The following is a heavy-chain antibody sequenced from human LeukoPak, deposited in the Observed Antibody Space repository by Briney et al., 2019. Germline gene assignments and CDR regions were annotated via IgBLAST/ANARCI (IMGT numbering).Heavy chain of an antibody. V-gene: IGHV4-39*07. CDR3: ARVGGYSYGYYYFDY. Sequence: PSETLSLTCTVSGGSISSSSYYWGWIRQPPGKGLEWIGSIYYSGSTYYNPSLKSRVTISVDTSKNQFSLKLSSVTAADTAVYYCARVGGYSYGYYYFDYWGQGTLVTVSS. J-gene: IGHJ4*02. D-gene: IGHD5-18*01. CDR2: IYYSGST. CDR1: GGSISSSSYY.